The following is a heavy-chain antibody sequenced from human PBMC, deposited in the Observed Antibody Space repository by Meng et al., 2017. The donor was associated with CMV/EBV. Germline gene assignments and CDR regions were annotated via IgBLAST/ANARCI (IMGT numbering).Heavy chain of an antibody. J-gene: IGHJ6*02. CDR2: IYSGGSST. V-gene: IGHV3-23*03. CDR3: AKDSADYTIFGVVSSYYYGMDV. D-gene: IGHD3-3*01. Sequence: GESLKISCAASGFTFSNYAMNWVRQAPGKGLEWVSVIYSGGSSTYYVDSVKGRFTISRDNSKNTLYLQMNSLRAEDTAVYYCAKDSADYTIFGVVSSYYYGMDVWGQGTTVTVSS. CDR1: GFTFSNYA.